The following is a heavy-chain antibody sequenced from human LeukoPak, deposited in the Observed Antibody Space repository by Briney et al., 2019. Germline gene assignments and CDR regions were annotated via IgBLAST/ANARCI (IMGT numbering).Heavy chain of an antibody. CDR1: GFTFTSYG. V-gene: IGHV3-30*18. J-gene: IGHJ4*02. Sequence: GGSLRLSCAASGFTFTSYGMHWVRQAPGKGLEWVAVISYDGNEKYYADSVMGRFTISRDNSKNTVYLQTNSLRAEDTAVYYCAKDGAVQLERHFDYWGQGTLVTVSS. D-gene: IGHD1-1*01. CDR2: ISYDGNEK. CDR3: AKDGAVQLERHFDY.